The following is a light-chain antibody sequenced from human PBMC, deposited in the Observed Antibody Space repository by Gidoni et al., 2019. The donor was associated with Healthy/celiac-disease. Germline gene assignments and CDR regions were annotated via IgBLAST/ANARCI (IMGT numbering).Light chain of an antibody. J-gene: IGKJ4*01. Sequence: DIQLNQSPSFLSASVGDRVTITCRASQGISSYLAWYPQKPGKAPKLLIYAASTLQSGVPSRFSGSGSGTEFTLTISSLQPEDFATYYCQQLNSYPLTFGGGTKVEIK. CDR1: QGISSY. V-gene: IGKV1-9*01. CDR2: AAS. CDR3: QQLNSYPLT.